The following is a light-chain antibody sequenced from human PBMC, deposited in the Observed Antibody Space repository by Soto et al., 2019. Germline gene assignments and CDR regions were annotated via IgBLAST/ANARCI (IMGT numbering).Light chain of an antibody. CDR1: QSISSW. Sequence: DIQMTQSPSILSASVGDRVTITCRASQSISSWLAWYQQKPGKAPNLLIHKASHLESGVPSRFSGSGSGTEFTLTISSLQSEDFAVYYCQQYNNWPWTFGQGTKVDNK. V-gene: IGKV1-5*03. CDR3: QQYNNWPWT. CDR2: KAS. J-gene: IGKJ1*01.